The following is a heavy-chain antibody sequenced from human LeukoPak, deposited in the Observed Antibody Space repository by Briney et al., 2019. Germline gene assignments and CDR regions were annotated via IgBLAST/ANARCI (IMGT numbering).Heavy chain of an antibody. D-gene: IGHD6-19*01. J-gene: IGHJ4*02. CDR1: GFSFDDYV. Sequence: PGTSLRLSCAASGFSFDDYVMHWVRQAPGKGLEWVSGISWNSGSIGYADSVKGRFTTSRDNAKNTLYLQMNSLRAEDTAVYYCARDSSGWRTQEWYFDYWGQGTLVTVSS. CDR3: ARDSSGWRTQEWYFDY. V-gene: IGHV3-9*01. CDR2: ISWNSGSI.